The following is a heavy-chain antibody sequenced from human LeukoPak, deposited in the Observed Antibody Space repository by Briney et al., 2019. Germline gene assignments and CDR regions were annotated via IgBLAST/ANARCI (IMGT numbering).Heavy chain of an antibody. CDR3: ERGLRYFDWLYFDY. CDR1: GYTFTSYD. J-gene: IGHJ4*02. Sequence: ASVKVSCKASGYTFTSYDINWVRQATGQGLEWMGWMNPNSGNTGYAQKFQGRVTMTRNTSISTAYMELSSLRSEDTAVYYCERGLRYFDWLYFDYWGQGTLVTISS. D-gene: IGHD3-9*01. V-gene: IGHV1-8*01. CDR2: MNPNSGNT.